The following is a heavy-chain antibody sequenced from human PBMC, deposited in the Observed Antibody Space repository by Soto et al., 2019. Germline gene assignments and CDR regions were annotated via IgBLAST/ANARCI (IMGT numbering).Heavy chain of an antibody. V-gene: IGHV1-8*01. CDR3: ARDRERFLEWLIYGMDV. CDR2: MNPNSGNT. CDR1: GYTFTSYD. J-gene: IGHJ6*02. Sequence: ASVKVSCKASGYTFTSYDINWVRQATGQGLEWMGWMNPNSGNTGYAQKFQGRVTMTTDTSMSTAYMELRSLRSDDTAVYYCARDRERFLEWLIYGMDVWGQGTTVTVSS. D-gene: IGHD3-3*01.